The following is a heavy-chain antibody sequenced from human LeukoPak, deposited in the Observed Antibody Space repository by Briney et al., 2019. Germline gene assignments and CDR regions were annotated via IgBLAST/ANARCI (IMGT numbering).Heavy chain of an antibody. V-gene: IGHV3-7*01. CDR1: GFTFSSYW. Sequence: GGSLRLSCAASGFTFSSYWMSWVRQAPGKGLEWVANIKQDGSEKYYVDSVKGRFTISRDNAKNSLYLQMNSLRAEDTAVYYCARAYCGGDCYYHYYYHMDVWGKGTTVTVSS. J-gene: IGHJ6*03. CDR3: ARAYCGGDCYYHYYYHMDV. CDR2: IKQDGSEK. D-gene: IGHD2-21*02.